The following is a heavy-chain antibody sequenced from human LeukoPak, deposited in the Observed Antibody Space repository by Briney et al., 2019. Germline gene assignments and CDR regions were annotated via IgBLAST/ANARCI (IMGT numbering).Heavy chain of an antibody. CDR3: AKERAGYTNPYYFDY. J-gene: IGHJ4*02. CDR1: GFTFSIYW. Sequence: GGSLRLSCAASGFTFSIYWMSWVRQAPGKGLEWVANIKQDGSEKYYVDSVKGRFTISRDNAKNTLYLHMNSLRAEDTAVYYCAKERAGYTNPYYFDYWGQGTLVTVSS. CDR2: IKQDGSEK. V-gene: IGHV3-7*03. D-gene: IGHD3-16*02.